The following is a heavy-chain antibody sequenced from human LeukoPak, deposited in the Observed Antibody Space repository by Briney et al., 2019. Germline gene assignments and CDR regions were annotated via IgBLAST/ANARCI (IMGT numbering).Heavy chain of an antibody. CDR1: GFTVSSNY. J-gene: IGHJ4*02. D-gene: IGHD4-17*01. V-gene: IGHV3-53*01. CDR2: IYSNGNT. CDR3: ARGDPYGDYVDY. Sequence: GGSLRLSCVASGFTVSSNYMTWVRQAPGKGLEWVSVIYSNGNTYYADSVKGRFTVSRDNSKNTLYLQMHRRRADDTAVYYCARGDPYGDYVDYWGQGTLVTVSS.